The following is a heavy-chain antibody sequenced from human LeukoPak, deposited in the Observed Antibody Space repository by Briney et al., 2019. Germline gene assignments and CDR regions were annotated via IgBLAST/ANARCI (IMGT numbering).Heavy chain of an antibody. J-gene: IGHJ3*02. CDR1: GFTFSSYS. CDR3: ARDGRGVTNAFDI. D-gene: IGHD3-10*01. CDR2: ISSSSSYI. Sequence: GGSLRLSCAASGFTFSSYSMNWVRQAPGKGLEWASSISSSSSYIYYADSVKGRFTISRDNAKNSLYLQMNSLRAEDTAVYYCARDGRGVTNAFDIWGQGTMVTVSS. V-gene: IGHV3-21*01.